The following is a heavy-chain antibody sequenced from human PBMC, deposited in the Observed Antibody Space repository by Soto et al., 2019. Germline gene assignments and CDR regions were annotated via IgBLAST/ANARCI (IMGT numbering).Heavy chain of an antibody. CDR2: IYSSGSS. J-gene: IGHJ6*02. CDR1: GGSISGSY. CDR3: ARLFTVTTDYYFGMDV. D-gene: IGHD4-17*01. Sequence: VQLRESGPGLVKPSETLSLSWTVSGGSISGSYWSWVRQPAGKGLEWIGRIYSSGSSNYNPSLNSRLTMSLDTSKNQFSLKLRSVTAADTAIYYCARLFTVTTDYYFGMDVWGQGTTVTVSS. V-gene: IGHV4-4*07.